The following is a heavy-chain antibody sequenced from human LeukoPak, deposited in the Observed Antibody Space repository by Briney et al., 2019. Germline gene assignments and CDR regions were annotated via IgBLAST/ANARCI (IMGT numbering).Heavy chain of an antibody. J-gene: IGHJ6*03. Sequence: GGSLRLSCAASGFTFDDYGMSWVRQAPGKGLEWVSGTNWNGGSTGYADSVKGRFTISRDNAKNSLYLQMNSLRAEDTALYYCARAATNDHIAAAGATYYYYMDVWGRGTTVTVSS. CDR1: GFTFDDYG. V-gene: IGHV3-20*04. CDR2: TNWNGGST. CDR3: ARAATNDHIAAAGATYYYYMDV. D-gene: IGHD6-13*01.